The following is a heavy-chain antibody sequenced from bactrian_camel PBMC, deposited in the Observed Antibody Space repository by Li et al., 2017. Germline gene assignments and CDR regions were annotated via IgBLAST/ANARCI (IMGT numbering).Heavy chain of an antibody. Sequence: DVQLVESGGGSVQAGGSLRLSRAASGVTHDYYCMTWFRQAPGEEREGVASISSEEVTMYADSGKGRFTISEDNGKRALYLEMDTLKPEDSGSNYCAYDRKPALFSEGRYCLNHDYRFWGQGTQVTVS. CDR2: ISSEEVT. CDR3: AYDRKPALFSEGRYCLNHDYRF. CDR1: GVTHDYYC. V-gene: IGHV3S67*01. D-gene: IGHD3*01. J-gene: IGHJ6*01.